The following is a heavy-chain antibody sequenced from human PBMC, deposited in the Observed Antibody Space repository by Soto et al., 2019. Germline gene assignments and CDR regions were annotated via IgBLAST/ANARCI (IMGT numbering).Heavy chain of an antibody. J-gene: IGHJ4*02. CDR1: GFTFSSYQ. CDR3: ARVAPYYYGSGSYYFDY. V-gene: IGHV3-7*01. D-gene: IGHD3-10*01. Sequence: PGGSLRLSCAASGFTFSSYQMSWVRQAPGKGLEWVANIKQDGSEEYYVDSVKGRFTISRDNAKNSLYLQMNSLRAEDTAVYYCARVAPYYYGSGSYYFDYWGQGTLVTVSS. CDR2: IKQDGSEE.